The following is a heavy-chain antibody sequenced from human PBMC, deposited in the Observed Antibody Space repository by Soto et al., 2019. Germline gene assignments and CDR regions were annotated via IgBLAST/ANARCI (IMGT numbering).Heavy chain of an antibody. J-gene: IGHJ4*02. Sequence: ASVKVSCKASGGTFSSYAISWVRQAPGQGLEWMGGIIPIFGTANYAQKFQGRVTITADESTSTAYMELSSLGSEDTAVYYGASPMPHKGRRPLDYWGQGTLVTVSS. CDR1: GGTFSSYA. CDR3: ASPMPHKGRRPLDY. CDR2: IIPIFGTA. D-gene: IGHD2-2*01. V-gene: IGHV1-69*13.